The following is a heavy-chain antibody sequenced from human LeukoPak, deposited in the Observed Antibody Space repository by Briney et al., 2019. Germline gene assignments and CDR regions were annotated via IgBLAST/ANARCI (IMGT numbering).Heavy chain of an antibody. CDR1: EFTFSDYY. J-gene: IGHJ6*02. Sequence: GGSLRLSCEASEFTFSDYYMSWIRQAPGKGLEWISYISDSAVNTHYADSVKGRFTISRDNAKKLLVLEMKSLRSEDTAVYYCAAYYGSGSVNYYRGMDIWGQGTTVTVSS. CDR3: AAYYGSGSVNYYRGMDI. D-gene: IGHD3-10*01. CDR2: ISDSAVNT. V-gene: IGHV3-11*01.